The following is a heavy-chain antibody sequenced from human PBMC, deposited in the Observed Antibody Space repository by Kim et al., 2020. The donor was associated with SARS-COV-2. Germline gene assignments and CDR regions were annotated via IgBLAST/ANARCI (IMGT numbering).Heavy chain of an antibody. V-gene: IGHV4-4*02. CDR1: GGSISSSNW. D-gene: IGHD3-10*01. J-gene: IGHJ4*02. Sequence: SETLSLTCAVSGGSISSSNWWSWVRQPPGKGLEWIGEIYHSGSTNYNPSLKSRVTISVDKSKNQFSLKLSSVTAADTAVYYCARGGYMVRGVIRTLPTFRWGQGTLVTVSS. CDR3: ARGGYMVRGVIRTLPTFR. CDR2: IYHSGST.